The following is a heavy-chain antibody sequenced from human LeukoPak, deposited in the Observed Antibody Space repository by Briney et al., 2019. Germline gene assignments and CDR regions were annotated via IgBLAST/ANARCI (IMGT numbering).Heavy chain of an antibody. J-gene: IGHJ4*02. D-gene: IGHD3-10*01. CDR2: ISSDGSNK. Sequence: PGRSLRLSCAASGLSFNSCGMHWVRQAPGKGLEWVAVISSDGSNKYYADSVKGRFTISRDNSKNTLSLQMNSLRTEDTAVFYCAKGSGGSGSFYNHFDCWGQGTLSPSPQ. CDR1: GLSFNSCG. V-gene: IGHV3-30*18. CDR3: AKGSGGSGSFYNHFDC.